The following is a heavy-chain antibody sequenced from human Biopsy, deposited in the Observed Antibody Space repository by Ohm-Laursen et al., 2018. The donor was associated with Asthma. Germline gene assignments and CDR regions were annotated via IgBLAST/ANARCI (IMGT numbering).Heavy chain of an antibody. D-gene: IGHD4-17*01. CDR2: VFWSGST. J-gene: IGHJ6*02. V-gene: IGHV4-30-4*01. CDR1: GGYTGSSDHH. Sequence: TLSLTCRVSGGYTGSSDHHWAWIRQAPGKGLEWIGFVFWSGSTHYSRSLERRVSISIDPATNEFSMKLGSVTPADTAVYFCARVVSYGDIYFGIDVWGPGNTVVVS. CDR3: ARVVSYGDIYFGIDV.